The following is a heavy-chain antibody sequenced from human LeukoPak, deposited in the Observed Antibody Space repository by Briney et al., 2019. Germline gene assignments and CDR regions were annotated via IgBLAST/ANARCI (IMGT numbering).Heavy chain of an antibody. CDR1: GFTFSSNY. V-gene: IGHV3-53*01. CDR2: IYSGGST. J-gene: IGHJ4*02. Sequence: GGSLRLSCAASGFTFSSNYMSWVRQAPGKGLEWVSVIYSGGSTYYADSVKGRFTISRDNSKNTLYLQMNSLRAEDTAVYYCARQVVAVAAPFDYWGQGTLVTVSS. D-gene: IGHD6-19*01. CDR3: ARQVVAVAAPFDY.